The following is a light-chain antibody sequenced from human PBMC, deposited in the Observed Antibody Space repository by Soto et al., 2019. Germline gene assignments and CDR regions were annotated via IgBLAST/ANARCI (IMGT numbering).Light chain of an antibody. J-gene: IGKJ4*01. V-gene: IGKV3-15*01. Sequence: EIALPPSTGTLSLSPAEGALLSCSASQSVSSNYLAWYQQKPGQAPRLLIYGASTRATGIPARFSGSGSGTEFTLTISSLQSEDFAVYYCQQYNDWPLTFGGGSKADI. CDR1: QSVSSN. CDR3: QQYNDWPLT. CDR2: GAS.